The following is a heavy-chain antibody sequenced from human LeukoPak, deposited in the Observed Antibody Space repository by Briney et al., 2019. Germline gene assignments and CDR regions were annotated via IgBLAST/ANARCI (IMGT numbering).Heavy chain of an antibody. CDR1: GGSISGYY. CDR2: VYYSGST. CDR3: ARHRAGTYYYYYGMDV. V-gene: IGHV4-59*08. Sequence: SETLSLTCTVSGGSISGYYWSWIRQPPGKGLEWIGYVYYSGSTNYNPSLKSRVTISVDTSKNQFSLKLSSVTAADTAVYYCARHRAGTYYYYYGMDVWGQGTTVTVSS. J-gene: IGHJ6*02. D-gene: IGHD6-19*01.